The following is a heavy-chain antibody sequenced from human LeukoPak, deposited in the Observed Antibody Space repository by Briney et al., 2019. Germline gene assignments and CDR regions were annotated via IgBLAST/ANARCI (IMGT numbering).Heavy chain of an antibody. CDR1: GFTFSSYG. CDR3: ARGYYDSSGYSFDY. CDR2: IWYDGSNK. Sequence: GGSLRLSCAASGFTFSSYGMHRVRPAPGKGLEGVAVIWYDGSNKYYADSGKGRFTISRDNSKNTLHLQMNSLRAQDTAVYYCARGYYDSSGYSFDYWGQGTLVTVSS. J-gene: IGHJ4*02. D-gene: IGHD3-22*01. V-gene: IGHV3-33*01.